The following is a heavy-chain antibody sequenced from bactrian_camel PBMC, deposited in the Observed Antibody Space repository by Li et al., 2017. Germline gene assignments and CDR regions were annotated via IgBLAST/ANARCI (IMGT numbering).Heavy chain of an antibody. V-gene: IGHV3S67*01. CDR3: AADLFPCSEAEEEDFAY. J-gene: IGHJ6*01. CDR1: GFTVSWYC. Sequence: VQLVESGGGSVQSGGSLRLSCTASGFTVSWYCLGWFRQAPGKEREVVATIDSDDSTTYADSVKGRFTISQDKAKSAVYLQMHSLKSEDTAMYYCAADLFPCSEAEEEDFAYWGQGTQVTVS. CDR2: IDSDDST. D-gene: IGHD3*01.